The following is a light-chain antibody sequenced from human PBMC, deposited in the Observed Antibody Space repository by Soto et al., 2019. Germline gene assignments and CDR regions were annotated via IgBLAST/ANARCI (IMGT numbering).Light chain of an antibody. Sequence: EIVLMQSPGTLSLSPGERATLSCRASQSVSSSYLAWYQQKPGQAPRLLIYGASSRATGIPDRFSGSGSRTDFTLTISRLEPEDFAVYYCQQYGSSPGFTFGPGTKVDIK. CDR3: QQYGSSPGFT. J-gene: IGKJ3*01. CDR2: GAS. CDR1: QSVSSSY. V-gene: IGKV3-20*01.